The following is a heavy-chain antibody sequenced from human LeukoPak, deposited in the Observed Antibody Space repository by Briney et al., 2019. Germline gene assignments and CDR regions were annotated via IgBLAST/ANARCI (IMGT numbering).Heavy chain of an antibody. V-gene: IGHV3-74*01. Sequence: GGSLRLSCAASGFTFSSYWMHWVRQAPGKGLVWVSRINSDGSSTRYADSVKGRFTISRDNAKNTLYLQMNSLRAEDTAVYYCARDFGLDSSGYYPYYMDVWGKGTTVTVSS. CDR1: GFTFSSYW. CDR2: INSDGSST. CDR3: ARDFGLDSSGYYPYYMDV. D-gene: IGHD3-22*01. J-gene: IGHJ6*03.